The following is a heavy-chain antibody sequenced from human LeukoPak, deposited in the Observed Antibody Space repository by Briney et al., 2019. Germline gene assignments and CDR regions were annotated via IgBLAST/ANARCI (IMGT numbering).Heavy chain of an antibody. D-gene: IGHD1-26*01. J-gene: IGHJ1*01. CDR1: GLTFSDYY. V-gene: IGHV3-11*06. CDR3: ARLKYGSPQH. CDR2: ISSSGSYT. Sequence: GGSLRLSCAASGLTFSDYYMSWIRQAPGKGLEWISYISSSGSYTIYADSVKGRFTISRDNAKNSLYLQMNSLRAEDTAVYYCARLKYGSPQHWGQGTLVTVSS.